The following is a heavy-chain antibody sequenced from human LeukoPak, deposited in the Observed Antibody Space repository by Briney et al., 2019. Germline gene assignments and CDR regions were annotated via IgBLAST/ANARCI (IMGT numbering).Heavy chain of an antibody. CDR2: IYYSGST. CDR1: GGSISSDAYF. Sequence: SQTLSLTCTVSGGSISSDAYFWSWIRQHPGKGLEWIGYIYYSGSTYYNPSLKSRVTISVDTSKSQFSLKLSSVTAADTAVYYCARTSIATRHFDYWGQGTLVTVSS. CDR3: ARTSIATRHFDY. D-gene: IGHD6-6*01. V-gene: IGHV4-31*03. J-gene: IGHJ4*02.